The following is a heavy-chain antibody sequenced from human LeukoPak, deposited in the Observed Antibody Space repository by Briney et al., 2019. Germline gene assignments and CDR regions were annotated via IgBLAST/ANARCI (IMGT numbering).Heavy chain of an antibody. CDR2: INSDGSST. D-gene: IGHD2-2*01. V-gene: IGHV3-74*01. CDR1: GFTFSNYW. J-gene: IGHJ4*02. CDR3: ARDYCSSTSCYLAGVDY. Sequence: QPGGSLRLSCAASGFTFSNYWMHRVRQAPGKGLVWVSRINSDGSSTSYADSVKGRFTISRDNAKNTLYLQMNSLRAEDTAIYYCARDYCSSTSCYLAGVDYWGQGTLVTVSS.